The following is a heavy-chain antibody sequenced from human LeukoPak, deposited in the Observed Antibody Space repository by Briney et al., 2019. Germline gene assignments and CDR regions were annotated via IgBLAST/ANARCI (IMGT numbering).Heavy chain of an antibody. J-gene: IGHJ4*02. CDR2: ISSGGSYI. CDR3: AKDWKFYYVSGSFFPDN. Sequence: PGGSLRLSCAASGFTFSTYSMDWVRQAPGKGLEWVSSISSGGSYIYYADSVKGRFTISRDNAKNTLYLQMNSLRAEDTAVYFCAKDWKFYYVSGSFFPDNWGQGTLVTVSS. CDR1: GFTFSTYS. V-gene: IGHV3-21*01. D-gene: IGHD3-10*01.